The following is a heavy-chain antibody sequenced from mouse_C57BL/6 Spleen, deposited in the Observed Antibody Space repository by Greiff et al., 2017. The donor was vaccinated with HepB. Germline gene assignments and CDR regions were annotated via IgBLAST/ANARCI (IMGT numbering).Heavy chain of an antibody. CDR1: GFTFSSYA. J-gene: IGHJ1*03. V-gene: IGHV5-9-1*02. CDR2: ISSGGDYI. CDR3: TREGRSGYFDV. Sequence: EVKLMESGEGLVKPGGSLKLSCAASGFTFSSYAMSWVRQTPEKRLEWVAYISSGGDYIYYADTVKGRFTISRDNARNTLYLQMSSLKSEDTAMYYCTREGRSGYFDVWGTGTTVTVSS.